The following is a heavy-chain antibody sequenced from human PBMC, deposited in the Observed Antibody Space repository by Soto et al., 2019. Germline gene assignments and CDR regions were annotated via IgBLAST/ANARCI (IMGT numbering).Heavy chain of an antibody. J-gene: IGHJ5*02. D-gene: IGHD4-17*01. Sequence: KTSETLSLTCTVSGGSVDRGDYYWTWIRQPPGKGLEWIAYVSSYSGSTYYNPSLKSRVTISVDTSKNQFSLKLSSVTAADTAVYYCARANTHDYGGNQEYYNWFDPWGQGTLVTVSS. CDR1: GGSVDRGDYY. CDR3: ARANTHDYGGNQEYYNWFDP. CDR2: VSSYSGST. V-gene: IGHV4-30-4*01.